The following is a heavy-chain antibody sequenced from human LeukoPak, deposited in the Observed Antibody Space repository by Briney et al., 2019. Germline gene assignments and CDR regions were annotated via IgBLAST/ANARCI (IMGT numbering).Heavy chain of an antibody. V-gene: IGHV1-69*05. Sequence: SVKVSCKASGGTFSSYAISWVRQAPGQGLEWMGGIIPIFGTANYAQKFQGRVTITTDESTSTAYMELSSLRSEDTAVYYCAMGKTPLHYYYYMDVWGIGTTVTVSS. J-gene: IGHJ6*03. D-gene: IGHD4-23*01. CDR3: AMGKTPLHYYYYMDV. CDR2: IIPIFGTA. CDR1: GGTFSSYA.